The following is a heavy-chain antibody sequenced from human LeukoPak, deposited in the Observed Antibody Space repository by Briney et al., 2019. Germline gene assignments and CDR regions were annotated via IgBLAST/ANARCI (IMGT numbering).Heavy chain of an antibody. CDR1: QYSFSTNW. V-gene: IGHV5-51*01. CDR2: IYPGDSDT. CDR3: ARWSTLYGLDV. J-gene: IGHJ6*02. Sequence: GESLKISCKGSQYSFSTNWIGWVRQMPGKGLEWMGIIYPGDSDTRHGPSFQGQVTISADKSISTAYLQWSSLKASDTAMYYCARWSTLYGLDVWGQGTTVTVSS.